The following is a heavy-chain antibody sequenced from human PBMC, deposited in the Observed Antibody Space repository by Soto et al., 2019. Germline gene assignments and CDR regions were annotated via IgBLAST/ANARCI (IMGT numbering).Heavy chain of an antibody. Sequence: PGGSLRLSCVASGLTFSHNYMAWVRQAPEMGLEWVSILYTEGTTYYADSVKGRFTISRDSSKNTLFLQMDSLRAEDTAVYYCVRPRPSGENYGMDVWGQGTTVTAP. CDR1: GLTFSHNY. CDR3: VRPRPSGENYGMDV. V-gene: IGHV3-53*01. D-gene: IGHD3-16*01. CDR2: LYTEGTT. J-gene: IGHJ6*02.